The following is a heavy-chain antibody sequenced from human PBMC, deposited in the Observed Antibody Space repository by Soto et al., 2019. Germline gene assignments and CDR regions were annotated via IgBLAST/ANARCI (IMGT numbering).Heavy chain of an antibody. CDR2: IDPSDSYT. V-gene: IGHV5-10-1*01. D-gene: IGHD2-21*01. CDR3: AYSDHYLASGGAY. Sequence: EVQLVQSGTEVKKPGESLRIYCKGSGYKFTSYWISWVRQMPGKGLEWMGRIDPSDSYTDYSPSFEGRVTISADKSITTASLPWSTLKASDSSVYYCAYSDHYLASGGAYWGQGTLVVVSS. CDR1: GYKFTSYW. J-gene: IGHJ4*02.